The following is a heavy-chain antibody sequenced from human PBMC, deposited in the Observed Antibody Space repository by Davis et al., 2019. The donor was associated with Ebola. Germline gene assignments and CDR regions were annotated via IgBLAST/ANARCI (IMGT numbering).Heavy chain of an antibody. CDR2: IKQDGSEK. Sequence: PGGSLRLSCAVSRFAFSDNFMTWVRQAPGKGLEWVATIKQDGSEKFYVDSVKGRFSISRDNAKNSLYLQMNSLRAEDTAVYYCARDRGYDPIDNWGQGTLVTVSS. CDR3: ARDRGYDPIDN. D-gene: IGHD5-12*01. V-gene: IGHV3-7*01. CDR1: RFAFSDNF. J-gene: IGHJ4*02.